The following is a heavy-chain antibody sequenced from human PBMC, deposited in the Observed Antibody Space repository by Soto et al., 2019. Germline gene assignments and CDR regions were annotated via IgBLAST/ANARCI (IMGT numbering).Heavy chain of an antibody. CDR1: GFTVSSNY. Sequence: PGGSLRLSCAASGFTVSSNYMSWVRQAPGKGLEWVSVLYSGGSTYYAGSVKGRFTISRDNSKNALYLQMNSLRAEDTAVYYCARSQGSGYPLLNWFDPWGQGTQVTVSS. D-gene: IGHD3-22*01. CDR3: ARSQGSGYPLLNWFDP. J-gene: IGHJ5*01. CDR2: LYSGGST. V-gene: IGHV3-53*01.